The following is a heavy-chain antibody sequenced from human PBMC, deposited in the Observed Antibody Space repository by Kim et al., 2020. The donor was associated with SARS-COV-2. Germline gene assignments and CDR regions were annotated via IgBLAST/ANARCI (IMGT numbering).Heavy chain of an antibody. J-gene: IGHJ4*02. CDR3: ARHYDSSGYYFSYYFDY. V-gene: IGHV1-18*01. CDR1: GYTFTSYG. D-gene: IGHD3-22*01. Sequence: ASVKVSCKASGYTFTSYGISWVRQAPGQGLEWMGWISAYNGNTNYAQKLQGRVTMTTDTSTSTAYMELRSLRSDDTAVYYCARHYDSSGYYFSYYFDYWGQGTLVTVSS. CDR2: ISAYNGNT.